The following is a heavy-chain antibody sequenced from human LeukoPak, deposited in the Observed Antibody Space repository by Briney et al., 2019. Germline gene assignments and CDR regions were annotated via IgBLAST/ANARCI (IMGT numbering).Heavy chain of an antibody. CDR1: GGSISNYY. CDR3: ARVECGGDCYNDYYYGMDV. CDR2: IYPSGST. D-gene: IGHD2-21*02. J-gene: IGHJ6*02. V-gene: IGHV4-59*01. Sequence: SETLSLTCTVSGGSISNYYWSWIRQPPGKELNGIGYIYPSGSTNYNPSLKSRVTISVDTSKNQFSLNLSSVTAADTAVYYCARVECGGDCYNDYYYGMDVWGQGTTVTVSS.